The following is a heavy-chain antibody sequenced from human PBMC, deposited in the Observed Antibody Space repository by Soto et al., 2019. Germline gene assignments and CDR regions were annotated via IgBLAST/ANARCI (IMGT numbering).Heavy chain of an antibody. J-gene: IGHJ5*02. CDR2: ITPLYGTK. CDR1: SGTFSSYS. CDR3: ARGGTLKPFDP. V-gene: IGHV1-69*12. D-gene: IGHD3-16*01. Sequence: QVQLVQSGPEVKEPGSSVKVSCKTSSGTFSSYSLNWVRQAPGQGLEWMGVITPLYGTKNYAQRFRGRVTFAADESTSTVFMELTRATSDDTAVYFCARGGTLKPFDPWGQGTLVTVSS.